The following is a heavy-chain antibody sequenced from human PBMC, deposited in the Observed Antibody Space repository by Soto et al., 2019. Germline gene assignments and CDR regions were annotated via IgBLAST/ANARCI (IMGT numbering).Heavy chain of an antibody. CDR1: GFTFSSYS. CDR2: ISSSSSYI. D-gene: IGHD6-19*01. V-gene: IGHV3-21*01. CDR3: ASPLRGKQWPYYYGMDV. Sequence: PGGSLRLSCAASGFTFSSYSMNWVRQAPGKGLEWVSSISSSSSYIYYADSVKGRFTISRDNAKNSLYLQMNSLRAEDTAVYYCASPLRGKQWPYYYGMDVWGQGTTVTVSS. J-gene: IGHJ6*02.